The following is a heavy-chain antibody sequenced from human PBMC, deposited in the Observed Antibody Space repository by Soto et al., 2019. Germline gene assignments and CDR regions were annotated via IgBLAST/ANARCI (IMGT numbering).Heavy chain of an antibody. CDR3: ARDGTTYDYVWGSYPYQFDY. Sequence: QVQLVESGGGVVQPGRSLRLSCAASGFTFSSYAMHWVRQAPGKGLEWVAVISYDGSNKYYADSVKGRFTISRDNSKNTLDLQRNSLRAEDTAVYYCARDGTTYDYVWGSYPYQFDYWGQGTLVTVSS. CDR1: GFTFSSYA. D-gene: IGHD3-16*02. CDR2: ISYDGSNK. J-gene: IGHJ4*02. V-gene: IGHV3-30-3*01.